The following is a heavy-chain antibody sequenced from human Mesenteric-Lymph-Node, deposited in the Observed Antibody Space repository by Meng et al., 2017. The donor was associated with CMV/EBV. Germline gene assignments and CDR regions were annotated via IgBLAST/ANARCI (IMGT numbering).Heavy chain of an antibody. D-gene: IGHD5-24*01. V-gene: IGHV3-73*01. CDR1: GFTFSGSA. Sequence: GESLKISCAASGFTFSGSAMHWVRQASGKGLEWVGRIRSKANSYATAYAASVKGRFTISRDDSKNTAYLQMNSLKTEDTAVYYCTRPGGWLQYAFDYWGQGTLVTVSS. CDR2: IRSKANSYAT. J-gene: IGHJ4*02. CDR3: TRPGGWLQYAFDY.